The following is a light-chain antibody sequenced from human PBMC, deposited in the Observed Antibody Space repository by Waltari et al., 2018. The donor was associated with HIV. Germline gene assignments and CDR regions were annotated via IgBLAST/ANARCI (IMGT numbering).Light chain of an antibody. CDR3: QQSYSGLT. J-gene: IGKJ3*01. CDR1: QTISIY. Sequence: DIQMTQSPSSLSTSLGDRVTVTCRASQTISIYLHWYQQKPGRAPNLLIYAASSLPSGVPSRFSGSGSWTDFNLTIESLEVEDFAAYYCQQSYSGLTFGPGTKV. CDR2: AAS. V-gene: IGKV1-39*01.